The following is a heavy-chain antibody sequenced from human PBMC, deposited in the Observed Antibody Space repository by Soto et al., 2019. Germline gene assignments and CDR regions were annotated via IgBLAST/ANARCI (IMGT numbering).Heavy chain of an antibody. CDR1: GFTFSSYA. V-gene: IGHV3-23*01. D-gene: IGHD6-19*01. CDR2: ISGSGGST. J-gene: IGHJ4*02. Sequence: GGSLRLSCAASGFTFSSYAMSWVRQAPGKGLEWVSAISGSGGSTYYADSVKGRFTISRDNSKNTLYLQMNSLRAEDTAVYYCAKRPRRESSGWYGDFDYWGQGTLVTVSS. CDR3: AKRPRRESSGWYGDFDY.